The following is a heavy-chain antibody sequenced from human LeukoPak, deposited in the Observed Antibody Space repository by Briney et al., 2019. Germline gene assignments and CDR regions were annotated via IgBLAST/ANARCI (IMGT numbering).Heavy chain of an antibody. CDR2: IGWNSGSI. CDR1: GFTFGDYA. Sequence: SLRLSCAASGFTFGDYAMHWVRQPPGKGLEWVSGIGWNSGSIVYADSVRGRFTISGDNAKNSLYLQMKSLRAEDMALYYCAKSKTLAVAGAIDHWGQGALVTVSS. CDR3: AKSKTLAVAGAIDH. V-gene: IGHV3-9*03. J-gene: IGHJ4*02. D-gene: IGHD6-19*01.